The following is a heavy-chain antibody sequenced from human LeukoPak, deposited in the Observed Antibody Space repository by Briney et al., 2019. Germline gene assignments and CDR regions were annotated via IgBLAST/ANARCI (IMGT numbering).Heavy chain of an antibody. J-gene: IGHJ4*02. D-gene: IGHD3-10*01. CDR3: ARDSTYYYDSGSSGPHYFDN. CDR1: GFTFSSYA. CDR2: ISSGGTYE. V-gene: IGHV3-30*04. Sequence: GGSLRLSCAASGFTFSSYALSWVRQAPGKGLEWVSLISSGGTYEYYADSVKGRFTISRDNSKNTLYLQLNSLRAEDTAVYYCARDSTYYYDSGSSGPHYFDNWGQGTLVTVSS.